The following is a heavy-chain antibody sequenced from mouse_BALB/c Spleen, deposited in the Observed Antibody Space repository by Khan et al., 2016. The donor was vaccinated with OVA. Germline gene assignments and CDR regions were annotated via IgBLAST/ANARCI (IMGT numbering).Heavy chain of an antibody. J-gene: IGHJ3*01. Sequence: EVELVESGGDLVKPGGSLKLSCAASGFTFSTYGMSWVRQTPDKRLEWVATVTTGGSYTYYPDSVKGRFTISRDNAKNTLYLQMISLKSEDTAMFYCVRLAYYYDSEGFAYWGQGTLVTVSA. V-gene: IGHV5-6*01. CDR1: GFTFSTYG. CDR2: VTTGGSYT. CDR3: VRLAYYYDSEGFAY. D-gene: IGHD1-1*01.